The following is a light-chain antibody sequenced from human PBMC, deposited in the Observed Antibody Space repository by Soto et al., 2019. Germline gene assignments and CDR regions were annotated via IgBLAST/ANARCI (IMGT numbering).Light chain of an antibody. CDR2: DAS. CDR3: QQYNNWPRT. Sequence: EIVMTQSPATLSVSPGERATLSCRASQSVSSDLAWYHQKPGQAPRLLIYDASTRATGIPARFSGSGSGTEFTLTINCLQSEDFAVYYCQQYNNWPRTFGQGTKVEIK. V-gene: IGKV3-15*01. J-gene: IGKJ1*01. CDR1: QSVSSD.